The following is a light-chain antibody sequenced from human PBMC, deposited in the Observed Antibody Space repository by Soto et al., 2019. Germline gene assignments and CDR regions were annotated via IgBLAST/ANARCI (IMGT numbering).Light chain of an antibody. Sequence: EIVLTQSPATLSLSPGERATLSCRASQSVSRSLAWYQQKPGQAPRLLIYDASNRATGIPARFSGSGSGTDFTLTISSLEPEDFAVYYCQQRSNWKVTFGGGTKVGIK. CDR3: QQRSNWKVT. J-gene: IGKJ4*01. CDR1: QSVSRS. CDR2: DAS. V-gene: IGKV3-11*01.